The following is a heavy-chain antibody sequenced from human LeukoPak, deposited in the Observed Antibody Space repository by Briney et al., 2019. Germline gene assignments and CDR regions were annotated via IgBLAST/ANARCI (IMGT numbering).Heavy chain of an antibody. CDR2: INWNGGST. V-gene: IGHV3-20*04. CDR1: GFTFDDYG. Sequence: PGGSLRLSCAVSGFTFDDYGMSCVRQAPGKGLEWVSGINWNGGSTGYVDSVKGRFTISRDNAKNSLHLQMNSLRAEDTALYYCARDISSGWYFDYWGQGTLVTVSS. D-gene: IGHD6-19*01. CDR3: ARDISSGWYFDY. J-gene: IGHJ4*02.